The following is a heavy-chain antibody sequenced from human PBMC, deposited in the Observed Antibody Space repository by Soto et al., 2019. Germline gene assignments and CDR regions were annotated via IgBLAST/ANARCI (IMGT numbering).Heavy chain of an antibody. CDR3: AKEDIVVVPAAMVDY. V-gene: IGHV4-38-2*02. D-gene: IGHD2-2*01. Sequence: SETLSLTCTVSGYSISSGSYWGWIRQPPGKGPEWIASIYHGGTTFYNPSLKSRVTVSVDKSNNQFSLELRSVTAADTAVYYCAKEDIVVVPAAMVDYWGQGTLVTVSS. CDR1: GYSISSGSY. CDR2: IYHGGTT. J-gene: IGHJ4*02.